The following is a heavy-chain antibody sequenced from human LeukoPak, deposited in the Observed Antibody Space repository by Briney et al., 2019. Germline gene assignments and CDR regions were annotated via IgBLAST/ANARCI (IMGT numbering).Heavy chain of an antibody. CDR2: IIPIFGTA. CDR3: AYRSSWNTTLIDY. CDR1: GGTFSIYA. D-gene: IGHD6-13*01. Sequence: SVKVSFTASGGTFSIYAISWVRQAPGQGLEWMGGIIPIFGTANYAQKFQGRVTITADESTSTAYMELSSLRSEDTAVYYCAYRSSWNTTLIDYWGREPWSPSPQ. J-gene: IGHJ4*02. V-gene: IGHV1-69*13.